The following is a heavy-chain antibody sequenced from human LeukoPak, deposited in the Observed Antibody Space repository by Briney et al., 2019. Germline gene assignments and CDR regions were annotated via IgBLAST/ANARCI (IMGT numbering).Heavy chain of an antibody. CDR3: ARVTAMAAIDY. D-gene: IGHD5-18*01. V-gene: IGHV4-59*01. CDR2: IYYSGST. J-gene: IGHJ4*02. Sequence: PSETLSLTCTVSGGSISSYYWSWVRQPPGKGLEWIGHIYYSGSTNYNPSLKSRVTISVDTSKNQFSLKLSSVTAADTAVYYCARVTAMAAIDYWGQGTLVTVSS. CDR1: GGSISSYY.